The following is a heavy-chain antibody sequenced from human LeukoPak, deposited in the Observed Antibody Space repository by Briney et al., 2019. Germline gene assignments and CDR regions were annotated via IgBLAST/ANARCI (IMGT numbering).Heavy chain of an antibody. J-gene: IGHJ1*01. Sequence: GGSLRLSCAATGFMFQFYFMNWVRQAPGKGLEWVANINQDGSEKYYVDSVKGRFTISRDNAKNSLYLQMNSLRAEDTALYYCAKESSVPHSGQGTLVTVSS. CDR3: AKESSVPH. V-gene: IGHV3-7*03. CDR1: GFMFQFYF. CDR2: INQDGSEK.